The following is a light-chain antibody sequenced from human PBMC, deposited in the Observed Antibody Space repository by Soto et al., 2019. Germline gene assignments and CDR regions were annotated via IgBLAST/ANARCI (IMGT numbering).Light chain of an antibody. CDR2: AAS. CDR3: QQYDNWPPHT. J-gene: IGKJ2*01. CDR1: QSVSSN. Sequence: EIVMTQSPATLSVSPGERATLSCRASQSVSSNLAWYQQRPGQAPRLLIYAASTRATDVPGRFSGSGSGTDFTLTISSLQSEDFAVYYCQQYDNWPPHTFGQGTKVDIK. V-gene: IGKV3-15*01.